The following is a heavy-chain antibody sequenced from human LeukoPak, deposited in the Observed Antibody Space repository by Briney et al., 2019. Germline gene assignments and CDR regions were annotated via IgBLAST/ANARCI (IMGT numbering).Heavy chain of an antibody. CDR2: IDKSGGTT. CDR3: ALSSSWYGGFFDY. V-gene: IGHV3-11*04. D-gene: IGHD6-13*01. CDR1: GFTFSDSY. J-gene: IGHJ4*02. Sequence: PGGSLRLSCAASGFTFSDSYMTWIRQAPGKGLEWVAFIDKSGGTTYYADSVKGRFTISRDNAKSSLYLEMNSLRAEDTAVYYCALSSSWYGGFFDYWGQGTLVTVSS.